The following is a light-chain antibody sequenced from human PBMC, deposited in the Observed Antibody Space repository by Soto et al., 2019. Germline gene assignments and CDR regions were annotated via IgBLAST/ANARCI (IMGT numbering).Light chain of an antibody. Sequence: QSALTQPPSVSGSPGQSITISCTGTSSDLGSYNRVSWYQQPPGTAPKLMIYEVSNRPSGVPDRFSGSKSGNTASLTISGLQAEDEADYYCSSYSSTTTLVLFGRGTKVTVL. CDR1: SSDLGSYNR. CDR3: SSYSSTTTLVL. V-gene: IGLV2-18*02. CDR2: EVS. J-gene: IGLJ2*01.